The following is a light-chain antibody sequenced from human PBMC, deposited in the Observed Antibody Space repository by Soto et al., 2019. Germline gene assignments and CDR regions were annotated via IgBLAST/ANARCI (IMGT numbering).Light chain of an antibody. CDR3: QQFNSYSFT. CDR2: DAS. J-gene: IGKJ5*01. Sequence: AIQLTQSPSSLSASVGDRVTITCRASQGISSALAWYQQKPGKAPKLLIYDASSLESGVPLRFSGSGSGTDFTLTISSLQPEDFATYYCQQFNSYSFTFGQGTRLEIK. V-gene: IGKV1-13*02. CDR1: QGISSA.